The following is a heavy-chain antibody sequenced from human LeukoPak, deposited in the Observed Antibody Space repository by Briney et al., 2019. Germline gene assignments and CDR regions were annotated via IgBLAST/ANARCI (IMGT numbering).Heavy chain of an antibody. CDR2: IYYDGSNK. J-gene: IGHJ6*02. Sequence: GGSLRLSCAASGFTFSNYGMHWVRQAPGKGLEWVAVIYYDGSNKYYADSVKGRFTISRDNSKNTLYLQMNSLRAEDTAVYYCARGSPRAASKRFGTDVWGQGTTVTVSS. V-gene: IGHV3-33*01. D-gene: IGHD3-10*01. CDR3: ARGSPRAASKRFGTDV. CDR1: GFTFSNYG.